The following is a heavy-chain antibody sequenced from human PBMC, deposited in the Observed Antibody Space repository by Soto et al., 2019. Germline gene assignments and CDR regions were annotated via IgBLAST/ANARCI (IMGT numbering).Heavy chain of an antibody. D-gene: IGHD4-17*01. CDR1: GFGFSTDA. CDR3: ATGGTTLHMRFDY. V-gene: IGHV1-69*13. Sequence: GAAVKWCVNASGFGFSTDAITWVRQAPGQVLDCIGGITPIFDTTNYAQNFQGRVTITAEESTTTFHMELTSLTSEDTAVYYFATGGTTLHMRFDYGGQGTLEPVSS. J-gene: IGHJ4*02. CDR2: ITPIFDTT.